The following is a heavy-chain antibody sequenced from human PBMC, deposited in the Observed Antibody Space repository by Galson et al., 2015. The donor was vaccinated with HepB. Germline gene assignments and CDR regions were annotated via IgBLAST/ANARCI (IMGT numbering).Heavy chain of an antibody. J-gene: IGHJ4*02. D-gene: IGHD6-13*01. V-gene: IGHV3-48*03. Sequence: SLRLSCAASGFTFSSYEMNWVRQAPGKGLEWVSYISKSGWTTYYADSVKGRFTISRDNAKNSLYLQMNRLRAEDTAVYYCARDPGKAAAGTNVDYWGQGILVTVSS. CDR1: GFTFSSYE. CDR3: ARDPGKAAAGTNVDY. CDR2: ISKSGWTT.